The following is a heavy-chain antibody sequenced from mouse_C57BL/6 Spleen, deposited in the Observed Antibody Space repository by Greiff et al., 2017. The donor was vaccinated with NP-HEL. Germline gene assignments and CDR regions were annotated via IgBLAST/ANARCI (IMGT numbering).Heavy chain of an antibody. CDR3: ARYYYGSFYAMDY. J-gene: IGHJ4*01. D-gene: IGHD1-1*01. CDR2: IYPGDGDT. Sequence: VQLQQSGAELVKPGASVKISCKASGYAFSSYWMTWVKQRPGKGLEWIGQIYPGDGDTNYNGKFKGKATLTADKSSSTAYMQLSSLPSEDSAVYFCARYYYGSFYAMDYWGQGTSVTVSS. CDR1: GYAFSSYW. V-gene: IGHV1-80*01.